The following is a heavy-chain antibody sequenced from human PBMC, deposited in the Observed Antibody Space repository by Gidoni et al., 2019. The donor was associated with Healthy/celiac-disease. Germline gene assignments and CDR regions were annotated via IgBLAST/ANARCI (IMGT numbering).Heavy chain of an antibody. Sequence: QLQLQESGPGLVKPSETLSLTCTVSGGSLSSSRSYWGWIRQPPGKGLEWIGSIYYSGSTYYNPSLKSRVTISVDTSKNQFSLKLSSVTAADTAVYYCARYSSSAGYYYYGMDVWGQGTTVTVSS. CDR2: IYYSGST. J-gene: IGHJ6*02. V-gene: IGHV4-39*01. D-gene: IGHD6-6*01. CDR1: GGSLSSSRSY. CDR3: ARYSSSAGYYYYGMDV.